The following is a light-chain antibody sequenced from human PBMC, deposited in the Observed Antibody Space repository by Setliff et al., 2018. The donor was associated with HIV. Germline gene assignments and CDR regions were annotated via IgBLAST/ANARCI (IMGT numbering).Light chain of an antibody. CDR2: DVS. CDR3: SSYTSSSTYG. V-gene: IGLV2-14*01. Sequence: QSALTQPASVSGSPGQSITISCTGTSGDVGGYNYVSWYQQHPGKAPKFMIYDVSKRPSGVSNRFSGSKSGNTASLTISGLQAEDEADYYCSSYTSSSTYGFGTGTKGTVL. J-gene: IGLJ1*01. CDR1: SGDVGGYNY.